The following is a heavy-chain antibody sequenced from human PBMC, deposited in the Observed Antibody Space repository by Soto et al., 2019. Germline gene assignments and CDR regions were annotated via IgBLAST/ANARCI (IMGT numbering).Heavy chain of an antibody. CDR2: IIPYNVNT. V-gene: IGHV1-18*01. CDR1: GDTFTSYG. CDR3: ARVGPLRDGDYSRSWYLFPPRKKDAFDI. J-gene: IGHJ3*02. D-gene: IGHD6-13*01. Sequence: ASVKVSCKASGDTFTSYGISWVRQAPGQGRGGRGGIIPYNVNTNYAQKLQGGVTMTTDTATSRAYMELRSLRSDDTAVYYCARVGPLRDGDYSRSWYLFPPRKKDAFDIWGQGTMVTVSS.